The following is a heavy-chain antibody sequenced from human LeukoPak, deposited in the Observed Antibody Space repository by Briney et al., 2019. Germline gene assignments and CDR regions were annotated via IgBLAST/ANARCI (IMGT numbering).Heavy chain of an antibody. CDR3: ARDQDDILAGYDTAPTGY. Sequence: ASVKVPCKASGYTFTGYYMHWVRQAPGQGLEWMGWINPNSGGTNYAQKFQGRVTMTRDTSISTAYMELSRLRSDDTAVYYCARDQDDILAGYDTAPTGYWGQGTLVTVSS. CDR1: GYTFTGYY. CDR2: INPNSGGT. J-gene: IGHJ4*02. D-gene: IGHD3-9*01. V-gene: IGHV1-2*02.